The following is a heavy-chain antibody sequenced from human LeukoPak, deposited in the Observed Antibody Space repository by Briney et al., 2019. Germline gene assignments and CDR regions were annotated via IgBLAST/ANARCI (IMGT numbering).Heavy chain of an antibody. J-gene: IGHJ3*02. CDR3: ARSYYDFWSGYYGGAFDI. Sequence: PSETLSLTCTISGASIDSYYWSWIRQPPGKGLEWIGYIYYSGTTNYNPSLKRRVTISVDTSKNQFSLKLSSVTAADTAVYYCARSYYDFWSGYYGGAFDIWGQGTMVTVSS. D-gene: IGHD3-3*01. V-gene: IGHV4-59*01. CDR1: GASIDSYY. CDR2: IYYSGTT.